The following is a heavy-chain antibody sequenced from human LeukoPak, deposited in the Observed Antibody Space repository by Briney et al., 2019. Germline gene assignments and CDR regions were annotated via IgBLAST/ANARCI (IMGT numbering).Heavy chain of an antibody. V-gene: IGHV3-23*01. D-gene: IGHD2-2*01. CDR1: GFTFSSYA. Sequence: GGSLRLSCAASGFTFSSYAMSWVRQAPGKGLEWVSSINDNAAGTYYTHSVRGRFTISRDNSKNTVYLQMNSLRSDDTAVYYCAKVAAVPAGMGYFDYWGQGTLVTVSS. CDR2: INDNAAGT. J-gene: IGHJ4*02. CDR3: AKVAAVPAGMGYFDY.